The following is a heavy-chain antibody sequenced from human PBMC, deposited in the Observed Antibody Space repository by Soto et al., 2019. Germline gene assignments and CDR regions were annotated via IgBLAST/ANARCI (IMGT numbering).Heavy chain of an antibody. V-gene: IGHV3-23*01. Sequence: EVQLLESGGGLVQPGGSLRLSCAASGFPFSCCAMSWVRQAPGKGLEWVSTIHGHGGYIHYTDSVKGRFIISRDNSMNAVDLQMNSLRAADTAVYYCAKNRGSGSYSTWAFDVWGRGTLVTVSS. CDR2: IHGHGGYI. D-gene: IGHD1-26*01. CDR3: AKNRGSGSYSTWAFDV. J-gene: IGHJ2*01. CDR1: GFPFSCCA.